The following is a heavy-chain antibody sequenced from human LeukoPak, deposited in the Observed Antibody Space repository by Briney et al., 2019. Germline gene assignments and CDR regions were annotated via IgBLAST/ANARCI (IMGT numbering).Heavy chain of an antibody. D-gene: IGHD6-13*01. CDR2: IIPIFGTA. V-gene: IGHV1-69*13. J-gene: IGHJ4*02. CDR1: GGIFSSYA. Sequence: SVNVSCKASGGIFSSYAISWVRQAPGQGLEWMGGIIPIFGTANYAQKFQGRVTIAADESTTTAYMELSSLRSEDTAVYYCARERQQLPGFDYWGQGTLVTVSS. CDR3: ARERQQLPGFDY.